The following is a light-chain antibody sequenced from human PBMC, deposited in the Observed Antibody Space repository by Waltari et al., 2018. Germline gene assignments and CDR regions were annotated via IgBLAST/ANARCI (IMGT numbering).Light chain of an antibody. V-gene: IGLV2-23*02. CDR1: SNALGSYNF. Sequence: QSALPQPASVSGSPGQSIPVSSIGTSNALGSYNFFSWFQQPPGRAPKLMIYDVSERPLGVSNRFSGSKSGNTASLTISGLQAEDEADYYCFSYAGSNSFAFGGGTRVTVL. CDR2: DVS. J-gene: IGLJ2*01. CDR3: FSYAGSNSFA.